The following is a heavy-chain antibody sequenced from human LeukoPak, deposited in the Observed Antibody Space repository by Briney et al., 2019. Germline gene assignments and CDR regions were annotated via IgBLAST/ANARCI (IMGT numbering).Heavy chain of an antibody. Sequence: SETLSLTCTVSGASISSSGFYRGWLRQPPRKGLEWIGSIYYSGSTYYNPSLKSRVTISVDTSKNQFSLKLNSVTAADTAVYYCARLVGYSYGHFDYWGQGTLVTVSS. J-gene: IGHJ4*02. D-gene: IGHD5-18*01. V-gene: IGHV4-39*01. CDR1: GASISSSGFY. CDR2: IYYSGST. CDR3: ARLVGYSYGHFDY.